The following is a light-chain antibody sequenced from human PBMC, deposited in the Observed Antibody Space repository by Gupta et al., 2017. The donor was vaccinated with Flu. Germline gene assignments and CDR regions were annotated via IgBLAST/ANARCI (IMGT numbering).Light chain of an antibody. CDR2: AVR. CDR1: NSAVGPYNI. CDR3: PSDHDTAEVI. Sequence: ISCNGTNSAVGPYNIVSWYQQPPAKAPHLVISAVRQRPSGVHERVTGSPSGNTDYLTLAGLQAEDEADSYCPSDHDTAEVIFCGGPKLSV. J-gene: IGLJ2*01. V-gene: IGLV2-11*03.